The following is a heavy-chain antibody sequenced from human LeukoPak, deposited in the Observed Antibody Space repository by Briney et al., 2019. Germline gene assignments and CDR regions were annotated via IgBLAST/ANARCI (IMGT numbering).Heavy chain of an antibody. CDR1: GFTFSSYS. CDR2: ISSSSSTI. V-gene: IGHV3-48*01. J-gene: IGHJ4*02. CDR3: ARDLRRSSSLERYYFDY. D-gene: IGHD6-13*01. Sequence: GGSLRLSCAASGFTFSSYSMNWVRQAPGKGLEWVSYISSSSSTIYYADSVKGRFTISRDNAKNSLYLQMNSLRAEDTAVYYCARDLRRSSSLERYYFDYWGQGTLVTVSS.